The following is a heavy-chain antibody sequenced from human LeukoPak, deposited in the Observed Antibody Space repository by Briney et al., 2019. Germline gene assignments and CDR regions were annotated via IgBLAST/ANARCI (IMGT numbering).Heavy chain of an antibody. V-gene: IGHV4-59*01. Sequence: PSETLSLTCTVSGGSISSYYWSWIRQTPGKGLEWIGYIYYSGSTNYNPSLKSRVTISVDTSKNQFSLKLSSVTAADTAVYYCARVAWGDGYNVIFYWGQGTLVTVSS. CDR2: IYYSGST. CDR3: ARVAWGDGYNVIFY. D-gene: IGHD5-24*01. CDR1: GGSISSYY. J-gene: IGHJ4*02.